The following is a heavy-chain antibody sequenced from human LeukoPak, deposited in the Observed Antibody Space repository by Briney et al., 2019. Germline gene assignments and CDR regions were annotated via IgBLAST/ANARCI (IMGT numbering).Heavy chain of an antibody. Sequence: KTGGSLRLSCAASGFTFSSYSMNWVRQAPGKGLEWVSSISSSSSYIYYADSVKGRFTISRDNAKNSLYLQMNSLRAEDTAVYYCARSDPSPSILWSFWGQGTLVTVSS. V-gene: IGHV3-21*01. D-gene: IGHD2-21*01. CDR3: ARSDPSPSILWSF. CDR1: GFTFSSYS. CDR2: ISSSSSYI. J-gene: IGHJ4*02.